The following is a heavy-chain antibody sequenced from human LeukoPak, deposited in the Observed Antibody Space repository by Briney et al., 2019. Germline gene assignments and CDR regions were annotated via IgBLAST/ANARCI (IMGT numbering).Heavy chain of an antibody. V-gene: IGHV4-30-4*08. CDR1: GGSISSGDYY. D-gene: IGHD2-2*01. Sequence: SQTLSLTCTVSGGSISSGDYYWSWIRQPPGKGLEWIGYIYYSGSTYYNPSLKSRVTISVDTSKNQFSLKLSSVTAADTAVYYCAREGPGYCSSTSCYGKFDYWGQGTLVTVSS. CDR2: IYYSGST. J-gene: IGHJ4*02. CDR3: AREGPGYCSSTSCYGKFDY.